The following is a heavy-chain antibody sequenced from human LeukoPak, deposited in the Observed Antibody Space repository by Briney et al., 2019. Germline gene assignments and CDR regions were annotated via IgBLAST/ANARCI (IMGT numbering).Heavy chain of an antibody. CDR1: GYTFTSYY. V-gene: IGHV1-46*01. Sequence: EASVKVSCKPSGYTFTSYYMHWVRQAPGQGLEWMGIINPSGGSTSYAQKFQGRVTMTRDTSTCTVYMELSSLRSEDTAVYYCASSPYGSGQYRTYYFDYWGQGTLVTVSS. J-gene: IGHJ4*02. CDR2: INPSGGST. CDR3: ASSPYGSGQYRTYYFDY. D-gene: IGHD3-10*01.